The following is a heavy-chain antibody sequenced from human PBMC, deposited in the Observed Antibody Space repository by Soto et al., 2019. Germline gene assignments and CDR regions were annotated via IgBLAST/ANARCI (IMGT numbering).Heavy chain of an antibody. CDR2: IYHSGST. Sequence: XGTLSLTCAVSGYSISSGYYWCCIRQPPGKGLEWIGSIYHSGSTYYNPSLKSRVTISLDTSKNQFSLKLSSVTAADTAVYYCARAWAGHGPAYFDYWGQGTLVTVS. D-gene: IGHD2-2*01. J-gene: IGHJ4*02. CDR3: ARAWAGHGPAYFDY. V-gene: IGHV4-38-2*01. CDR1: GYSISSGYY.